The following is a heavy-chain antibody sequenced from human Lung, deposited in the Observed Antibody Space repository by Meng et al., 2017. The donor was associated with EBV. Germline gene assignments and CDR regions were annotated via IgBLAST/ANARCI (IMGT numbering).Heavy chain of an antibody. CDR3: THRPMTSAYYYFDY. V-gene: IGHV2-5*02. CDR1: GFSLSISGVG. J-gene: IGHJ4*02. D-gene: IGHD3-22*01. CDR2: IYWDDDK. Sequence: QITLKESGPTLVKARQTPSLTCTFSGFSLSISGVGVCWIRQPPGKALEWLALIYWDDDKRYSPSLKSRLTITKDNSNNQVVLTMTNMDPVDTATYYCTHRPMTSAYYYFDYWGQGTLVTVSS.